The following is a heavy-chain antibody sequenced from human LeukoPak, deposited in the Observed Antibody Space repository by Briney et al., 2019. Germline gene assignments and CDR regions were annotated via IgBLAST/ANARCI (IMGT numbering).Heavy chain of an antibody. J-gene: IGHJ4*02. Sequence: ASVKVSCKASGYTFTGYYMHWVRQAPGQGLEWMGWINPNSGGTNYAQKFQDRVTMTRDTSISTAYMELSRLRSDDTAVCYCARLLAGWLVHPFDYWGQGTLVTVSS. CDR1: GYTFTGYY. V-gene: IGHV1-2*02. CDR2: INPNSGGT. D-gene: IGHD6-19*01. CDR3: ARLLAGWLVHPFDY.